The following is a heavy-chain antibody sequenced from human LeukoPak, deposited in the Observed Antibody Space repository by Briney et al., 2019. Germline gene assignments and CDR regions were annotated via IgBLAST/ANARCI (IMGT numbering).Heavy chain of an antibody. CDR1: ECSVGSNY. Sequence: PGGSLRLSCAASECSVGSNYMTWVRQAPGKGLEWVSLIYSGGSAYYADSVKGRLTISRDNAKNSLYLQMNSLRAEDTAVYYCARDRTTVVTPDYFDYWGQGTLVTVSS. CDR3: ARDRTTVVTPDYFDY. J-gene: IGHJ4*02. CDR2: IYSGGSA. V-gene: IGHV3-66*01. D-gene: IGHD4-23*01.